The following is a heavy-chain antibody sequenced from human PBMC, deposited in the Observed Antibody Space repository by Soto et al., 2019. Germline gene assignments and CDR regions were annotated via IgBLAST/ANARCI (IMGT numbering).Heavy chain of an antibody. Sequence: SETLSLTCTVSGGSVSSGSYYWIWIRQPPGKGLEWIGYIYYSGSTYYNPSLMSRVAISVDTVKLQFSLQLCSMTAADTAVYFCAREDDGGDRDYYGLDVCGQGTTVTVSS. J-gene: IGHJ6*02. CDR2: IYYSGST. CDR1: GGSVSSGSYY. V-gene: IGHV4-61*01. CDR3: AREDDGGDRDYYGLDV. D-gene: IGHD2-21*02.